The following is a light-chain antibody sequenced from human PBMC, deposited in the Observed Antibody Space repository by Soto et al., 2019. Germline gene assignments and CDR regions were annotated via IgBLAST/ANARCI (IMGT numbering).Light chain of an antibody. J-gene: IGLJ1*01. Sequence: SYELTQPPSVSVAPGKTARITCGGNNIGSKSVHWYQQKPGQAPVLVIYYDSDRPSGIPERFSGSNSGNTANLTISRVEAGDEADYYCQVWDSSSDHRVFGTGTKLTVL. CDR2: YDS. V-gene: IGLV3-21*04. CDR1: NIGSKS. CDR3: QVWDSSSDHRV.